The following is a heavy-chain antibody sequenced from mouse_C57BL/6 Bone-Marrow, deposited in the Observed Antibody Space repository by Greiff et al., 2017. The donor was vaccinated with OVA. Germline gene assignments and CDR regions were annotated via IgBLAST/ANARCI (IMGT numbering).Heavy chain of an antibody. CDR2: INPYNGDT. CDR1: GYSFTGYF. V-gene: IGHV1-20*01. J-gene: IGHJ4*01. D-gene: IGHD1-1*01. Sequence: VQLKESGPELVKPGDSVKISCKASGYSFTGYFMNWVMQSHGKSLEWIGRINPYNGDTFYNQKFKGKATLTVDKSSSTAHMELRSLTSEDSAVYYCARVITTVVAHYYAMDYWGQGTSVTVSS. CDR3: ARVITTVVAHYYAMDY.